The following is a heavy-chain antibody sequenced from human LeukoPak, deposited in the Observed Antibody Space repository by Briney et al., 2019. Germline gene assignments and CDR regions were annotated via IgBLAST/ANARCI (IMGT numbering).Heavy chain of an antibody. V-gene: IGHV4-30-4*01. Sequence: PSETLSLTCTVFGSMSNHFWSWIRQPPGKGLEWIGYIYYSGSTYYNPSLKSRVTISVDTSKNQFSLKLSSVTAADTAVYYCARGATGYCSGGSCSDNWFDPWGQGTLVTVSS. CDR1: GSMSNHF. J-gene: IGHJ5*02. CDR3: ARGATGYCSGGSCSDNWFDP. D-gene: IGHD2-15*01. CDR2: IYYSGST.